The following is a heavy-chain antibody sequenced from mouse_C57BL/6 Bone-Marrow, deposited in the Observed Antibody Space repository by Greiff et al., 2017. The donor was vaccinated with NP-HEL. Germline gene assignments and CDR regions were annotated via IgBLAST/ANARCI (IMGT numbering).Heavy chain of an antibody. CDR2: IDPENGDT. CDR3: TTDITTVD. J-gene: IGHJ4*01. V-gene: IGHV14-4*01. Sequence: VQLQQSGAELVRPGASVKLSCTASGFNIKDDYMHWVKQRPEQGLEWIGWIDPENGDTEYASKFQGKATITADTSSNTAYLQLSSLTSEDTAVYYGTTDITTVDWGQGTSVTVSS. CDR1: GFNIKDDY. D-gene: IGHD1-1*01.